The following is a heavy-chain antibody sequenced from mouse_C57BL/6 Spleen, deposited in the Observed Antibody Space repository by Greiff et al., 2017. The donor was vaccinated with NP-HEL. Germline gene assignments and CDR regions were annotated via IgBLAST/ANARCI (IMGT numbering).Heavy chain of an antibody. J-gene: IGHJ4*01. Sequence: EVQLVESGGGLVKPGGSLKLSCAASGFTFSSYAMSWVRQTPEKRLEWVATISDGGSYTYYPDNVKGRFTISRDNAKNNLYLQMSHLKSEDTAMYYCARALRMDYWGQGTSVTVSS. V-gene: IGHV5-4*01. CDR1: GFTFSSYA. CDR2: ISDGGSYT. CDR3: ARALRMDY.